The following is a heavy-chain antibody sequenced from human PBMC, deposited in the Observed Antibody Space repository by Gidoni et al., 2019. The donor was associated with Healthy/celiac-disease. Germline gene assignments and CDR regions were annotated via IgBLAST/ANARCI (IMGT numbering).Heavy chain of an antibody. J-gene: IGHJ5*02. CDR1: GGSISSSSYY. CDR2: IYYSGST. CDR3: ATTIFGVVIHPHNWFDP. V-gene: IGHV4-39*01. Sequence: QLQLQESGPGLVKPSETLSLTCTVSGGSISSSSYYWGWIRQPPGKGLEWIGSIYYSGSTYYNPSLKSRVTISVDTSKNQFSLKLSSVTAADTAVYYCATTIFGVVIHPHNWFDPWGQGTLVTVSS. D-gene: IGHD3-3*01.